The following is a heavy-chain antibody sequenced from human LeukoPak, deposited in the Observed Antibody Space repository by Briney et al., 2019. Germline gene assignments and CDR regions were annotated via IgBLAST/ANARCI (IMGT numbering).Heavy chain of an antibody. V-gene: IGHV3-48*01. D-gene: IGHD1-26*01. CDR2: ISSSSSTI. J-gene: IGHJ3*02. Sequence: PGGSLRLSCAASGFTFSSYSMNWVRQAPGKVLEWVSYISSSSSTIYYADSVKGRFTISRDNAKNSLYLQMNSLRAEDTAVYYCARDEEGGSYFFPAFDIWGQGTMVTVSS. CDR1: GFTFSSYS. CDR3: ARDEEGGSYFFPAFDI.